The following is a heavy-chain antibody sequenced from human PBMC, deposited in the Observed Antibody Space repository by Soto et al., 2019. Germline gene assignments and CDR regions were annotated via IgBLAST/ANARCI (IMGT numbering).Heavy chain of an antibody. Sequence: EVQLLESGGGLVQPGGSLRLSCAASGFTFSSYAMSWVRQAPGKRLEWVSAISGSGGSTYYADSVKGRFTISRDNSKNTLYLQMNSLRAEDTAVYYCAKVRDDFWSGYYPKPYYFDYWGQGTLVTVSS. CDR2: ISGSGGST. J-gene: IGHJ4*02. CDR3: AKVRDDFWSGYYPKPYYFDY. D-gene: IGHD3-3*01. CDR1: GFTFSSYA. V-gene: IGHV3-23*01.